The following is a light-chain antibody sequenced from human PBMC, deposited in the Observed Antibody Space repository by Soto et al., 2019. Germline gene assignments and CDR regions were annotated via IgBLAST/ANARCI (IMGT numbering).Light chain of an antibody. CDR2: EVS. V-gene: IGLV2-8*01. CDR1: SSDVGGYNS. CDR3: SSFAGSDNVI. J-gene: IGLJ2*01. Sequence: QSVLTQPPSASGSPGQSVTISCTGTSSDVGGYNSVSWYQQHPGKAPKLMIYEVSQRPSGVPVRFSGSKSGNTASLTVSGLQAEDEADYYCSSFAGSDNVIFGGGTKLTVL.